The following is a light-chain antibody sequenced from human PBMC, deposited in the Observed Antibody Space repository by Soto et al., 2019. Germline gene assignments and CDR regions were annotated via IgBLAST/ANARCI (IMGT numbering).Light chain of an antibody. V-gene: IGKV1-5*03. J-gene: IGKJ1*01. CDR2: KAS. Sequence: DIQMTQSPSILSASVGDRVTITCRASQSVSTWLAWFQKKPGKAPNVLIYKASRLESEVPSRFSGSGSGTKVALTFSNLHPDDFATYYCQHYITDFRLTIGQGFNVEVK. CDR1: QSVSTW. CDR3: QHYITDFRLT.